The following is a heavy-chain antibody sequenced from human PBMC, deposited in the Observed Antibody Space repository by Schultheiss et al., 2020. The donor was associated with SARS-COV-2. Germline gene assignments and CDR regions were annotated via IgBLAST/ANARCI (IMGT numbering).Heavy chain of an antibody. V-gene: IGHV3-30*18. CDR2: ISFDGSRQ. Sequence: GGSLRLSCAASGFTFSTYGMHWVRQAPGKGLEWVAIISFDGSRQYYADSVKGRFTISRDNSKNSLYLQMNSLRTEDTALYYCAKVFSYYSSSWYSSRGQRYYYGTDVWGQGTTVTVSS. CDR1: GFTFSTYG. CDR3: AKVFSYYSSSWYSSRGQRYYYGTDV. D-gene: IGHD6-13*01. J-gene: IGHJ6*02.